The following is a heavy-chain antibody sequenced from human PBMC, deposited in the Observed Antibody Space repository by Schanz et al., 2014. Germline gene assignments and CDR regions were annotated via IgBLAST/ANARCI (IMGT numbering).Heavy chain of an antibody. CDR2: ISGGGGNT. CDR1: GFTFSSYA. V-gene: IGHV3-23*04. Sequence: EVQLVESGGGLVQPGGSLRLSCTASGFTFSSYAMSWVRQAPGKGLEWVSAISGGGGNTYYADAVRGRFTISRDNSKTTVYLQMNSLRAEDTALYYCARGGPAYYFDDWGQGTLVTVSS. J-gene: IGHJ4*02. CDR3: ARGGPAYYFDD.